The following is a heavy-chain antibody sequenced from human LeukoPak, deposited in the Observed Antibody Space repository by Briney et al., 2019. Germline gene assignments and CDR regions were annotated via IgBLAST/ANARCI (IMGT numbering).Heavy chain of an antibody. D-gene: IGHD6-19*01. J-gene: IGHJ4*02. CDR1: GFTFSSYG. Sequence: GGSLRLSCAASGFTFSSYGMHWVRQAPGKGLEWVAVISYDGSNKYYADPVKGRFTISRDNSKNTLYLQMNSLRAEDTAVYYCAKERLPAQWLPRDYFDYWGRGTLVTVSS. CDR3: AKERLPAQWLPRDYFDY. V-gene: IGHV3-30*18. CDR2: ISYDGSNK.